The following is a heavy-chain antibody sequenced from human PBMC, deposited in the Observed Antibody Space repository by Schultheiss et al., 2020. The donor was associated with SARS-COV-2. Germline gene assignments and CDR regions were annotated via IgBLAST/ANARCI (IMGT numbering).Heavy chain of an antibody. CDR3: ARGRYFDWFYGDY. D-gene: IGHD3-9*01. CDR1: GYTFTTYY. V-gene: IGHV1-46*01. CDR2: INPSGGST. Sequence: ASVKVSCKASGYTFTTYYILWVRQAPGQGLEWMGFINPSGGSTSYAQKFQGRVTITRDTSASTAYMELSSLRSEDTAVYYCARGRYFDWFYGDYWGQGTLVTVSS. J-gene: IGHJ4*02.